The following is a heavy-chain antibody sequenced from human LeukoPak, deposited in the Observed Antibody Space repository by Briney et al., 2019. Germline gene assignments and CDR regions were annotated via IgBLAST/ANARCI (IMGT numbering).Heavy chain of an antibody. CDR2: IHYSGST. Sequence: SETLSLTCTVSGGSMSNYYWSWIRQPPGKGLEWIGYIHYSGSTNYNLSLKSRVTILVDTSKNQFSLKLSSVTAADTAVYYCARDLRSVAEAPTYYFDYWGQGTLVTVSS. CDR3: ARDLRSVAEAPTYYFDY. J-gene: IGHJ4*02. CDR1: GGSMSNYY. D-gene: IGHD6-13*01. V-gene: IGHV4-59*12.